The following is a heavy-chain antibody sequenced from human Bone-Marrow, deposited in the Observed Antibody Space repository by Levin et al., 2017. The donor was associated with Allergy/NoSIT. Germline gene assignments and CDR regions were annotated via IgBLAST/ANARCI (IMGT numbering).Heavy chain of an antibody. CDR2: IYTGGSS. J-gene: IGHJ3*01. CDR3: ARGGKNDAFDV. CDR1: GFIVSNYY. Sequence: GGSLRLSCAASGFIVSNYYMSWVRQAPGKGLECVSVIYTGGSSYFADSVKGRFTISRGSSKNTLSLQMNGLRAEDTAVYYCARGGKNDAFDVWGQGTMVTVSS. V-gene: IGHV3-53*05.